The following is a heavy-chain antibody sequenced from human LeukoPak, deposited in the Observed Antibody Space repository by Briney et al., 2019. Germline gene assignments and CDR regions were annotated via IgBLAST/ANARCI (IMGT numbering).Heavy chain of an antibody. J-gene: IGHJ3*02. V-gene: IGHV4-39*07. Sequence: TSETLSLTCSVSGGSIRSSSYYWGWIRQPPGKGLEWIGSIYYSGSTYYNPSLKSRVTISVDTSKNQFSLRLSSVTAADTAVYYCARDQFYYDGSGYLRSDAFDIWGQGTMVTVSS. CDR2: IYYSGST. D-gene: IGHD3-22*01. CDR3: ARDQFYYDGSGYLRSDAFDI. CDR1: GGSIRSSSYY.